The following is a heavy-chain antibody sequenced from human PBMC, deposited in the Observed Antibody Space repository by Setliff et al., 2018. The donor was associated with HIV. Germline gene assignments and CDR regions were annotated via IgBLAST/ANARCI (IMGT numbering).Heavy chain of an antibody. CDR3: ARGGYYDYFGVDV. J-gene: IGHJ6*04. V-gene: IGHV4-61*02. D-gene: IGHD3-16*01. CDR2: IYTSGSN. Sequence: PSETLSLTCTVSGGSISSETFSWNWIRQPAGKGLEWIGRIYTSGSNDYNPSLKSRVTMSVDTSKNQFSLKLSSVNAADTAVYYCARGGYYDYFGVDVWG. CDR1: GGSISSETFS.